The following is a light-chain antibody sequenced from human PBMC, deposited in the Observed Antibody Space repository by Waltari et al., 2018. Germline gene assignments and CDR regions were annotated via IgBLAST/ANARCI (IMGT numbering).Light chain of an antibody. Sequence: DIVMTQSPDALAVSLGERATINCKSSQSVLYSSNNENYLSWYQQKPGQPPKLLIYWASIRESGVPDRFSGRGSGTDFTLTINSLQAEDVAVYYCKHYSSTWTFGQGTKVEIK. CDR3: KHYSSTWT. CDR1: QSVLYSSNNENY. CDR2: WAS. J-gene: IGKJ1*01. V-gene: IGKV4-1*01.